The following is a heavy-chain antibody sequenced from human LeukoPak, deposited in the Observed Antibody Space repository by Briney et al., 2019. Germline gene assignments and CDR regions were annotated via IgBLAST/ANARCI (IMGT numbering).Heavy chain of an antibody. CDR1: GFTFTTYW. J-gene: IGHJ6*02. D-gene: IGHD5-18*01. CDR2: INSDGSIT. CDR3: ARDAVDTVNAV. Sequence: GGSLRLSCAASGFTFTTYWMHWVRQAPGKGLVWVSHINSDGSITSYADSVKGRFTISRDNAKNTLYLQMNSLRAEDTAVYYCARDAVDTVNAVWGQGTTVTVSS. V-gene: IGHV3-74*01.